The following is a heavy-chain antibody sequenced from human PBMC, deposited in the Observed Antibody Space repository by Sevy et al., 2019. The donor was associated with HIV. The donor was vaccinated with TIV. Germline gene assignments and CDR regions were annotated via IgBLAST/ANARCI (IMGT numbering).Heavy chain of an antibody. J-gene: IGHJ4*02. CDR1: GFTLSIYW. Sequence: EGSLRLSCAASGFTLSIYWMHWVRQVPGKGLVWVSHINSDGKIKRYADSVEGRFTISRDNAEKTVYLQMNSLRADDTAVYYCVRGSTGTFGHWGQGTLVTVSS. CDR3: VRGSTGTFGH. CDR2: INSDGKIK. V-gene: IGHV3-74*01. D-gene: IGHD3-9*01.